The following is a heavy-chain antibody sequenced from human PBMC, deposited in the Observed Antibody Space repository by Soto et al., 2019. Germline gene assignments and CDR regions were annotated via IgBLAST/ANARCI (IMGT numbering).Heavy chain of an antibody. D-gene: IGHD3-3*01. CDR1: GGSFSGYY. Sequence: SETLSLTCAVYGGSFSGYYWSWIRQPPGKGLEWIGEINHSGSTNYNPSLKSRVTISVDTSKNQFSLKLSSVTAADTAVYYCAARPYYDFWSGYYTPYYYYMDVRGKGTTVTVSS. CDR3: AARPYYDFWSGYYTPYYYYMDV. J-gene: IGHJ6*03. V-gene: IGHV4-34*01. CDR2: INHSGST.